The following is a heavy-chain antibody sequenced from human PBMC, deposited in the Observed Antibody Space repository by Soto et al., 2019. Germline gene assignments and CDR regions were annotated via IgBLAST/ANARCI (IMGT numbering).Heavy chain of an antibody. CDR2: IYPGDSDT. Sequence: GESLKISCRVSGYSLTSHWLGWVRQMPGKGLEWMGIIYPGDSDTRISPSFRGQVTMSVDKSINTAYLQWRSLKASDTALYYCARLYCSSSTCDSWFDPWGQGTLVTVSS. D-gene: IGHD2-2*01. CDR3: ARLYCSSSTCDSWFDP. CDR1: GYSLTSHW. J-gene: IGHJ5*02. V-gene: IGHV5-51*01.